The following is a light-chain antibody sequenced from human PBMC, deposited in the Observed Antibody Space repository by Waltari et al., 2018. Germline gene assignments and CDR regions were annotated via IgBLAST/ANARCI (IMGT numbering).Light chain of an antibody. CDR1: QGVSNF. CDR3: QQANSNPRT. V-gene: IGKV1-39*01. Sequence: DIQMSQSPSSLSASIGDRVTITCRASQGVSNFLNWYQQKPGKAPTLLISYTNILATGVPSRFSGGGSGTDFTLTISSLQPEDFATYYCQQANSNPRTFGQGTPVDIK. CDR2: YTN. J-gene: IGKJ1*01.